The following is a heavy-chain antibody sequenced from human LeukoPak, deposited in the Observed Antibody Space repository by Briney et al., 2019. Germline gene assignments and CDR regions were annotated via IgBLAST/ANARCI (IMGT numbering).Heavy chain of an antibody. CDR1: GFTFSSYA. V-gene: IGHV3-64D*06. CDR2: ISSNGGST. Sequence: GGSLRLSCSASGFTFSSYAMHWVRQAPGKGLEYVSSISSNGGSTYYADSVKGKFTISRDNSKNTLFLQMSSLRTEDTAVYYCASPYSGYDYNFDHWGQGTLVTVSS. D-gene: IGHD5-12*01. J-gene: IGHJ4*02. CDR3: ASPYSGYDYNFDH.